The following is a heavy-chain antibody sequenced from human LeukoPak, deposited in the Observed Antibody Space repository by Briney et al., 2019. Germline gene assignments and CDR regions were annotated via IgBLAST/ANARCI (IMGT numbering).Heavy chain of an antibody. CDR3: ARSRQYYYDSSGYVFDY. J-gene: IGHJ4*02. Sequence: SETLSLTCTVSGYSITSGYYWGWIRQPPGKGLEWIGSIYYSGSTYYNPSLKSRVTISVDTSKNQFSLKLSSVTAADTAVYYCARSRQYYYDSSGYVFDYWGQGTLVTVSS. D-gene: IGHD3-22*01. V-gene: IGHV4-38-2*02. CDR1: GYSITSGYY. CDR2: IYYSGST.